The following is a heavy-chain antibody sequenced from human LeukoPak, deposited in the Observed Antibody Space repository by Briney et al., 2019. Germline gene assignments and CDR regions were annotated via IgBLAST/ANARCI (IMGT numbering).Heavy chain of an antibody. V-gene: IGHV4-4*02. CDR1: GGSISGINW. CDR3: ARVRDYYGSGSGLDP. J-gene: IGHJ5*02. D-gene: IGHD3-10*01. CDR2: IYHSGST. Sequence: SGTLSLTCAVSGGSISGINWWSWVRQPPGKGLEWIGEIYHSGSTNYNPSLKSRVTISVDKSKNQFSLELSSVTAADTAVYYCARVRDYYGSGSGLDPWGQGTLVTVSS.